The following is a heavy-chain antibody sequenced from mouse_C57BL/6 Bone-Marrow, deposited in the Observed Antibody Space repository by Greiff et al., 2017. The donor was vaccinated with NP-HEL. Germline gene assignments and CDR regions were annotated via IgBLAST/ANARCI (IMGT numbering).Heavy chain of an antibody. CDR3: ARIYVYYWYFDV. CDR2: INPSTGGT. Sequence: VQLQQSGPELVKPGASVKISCKASGYSFTGYYMNWVKQSPEKSLEWIGEINPSTGGTTYNQKFKAKATLTVDKSSSTAYMQLKSLTSEDSAVYYCARIYVYYWYFDVWGTGTTVTVSS. V-gene: IGHV1-42*01. J-gene: IGHJ1*03. D-gene: IGHD1-1*01. CDR1: GYSFTGYY.